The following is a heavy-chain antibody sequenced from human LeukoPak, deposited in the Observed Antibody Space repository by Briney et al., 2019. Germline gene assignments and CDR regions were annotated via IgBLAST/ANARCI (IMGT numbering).Heavy chain of an antibody. D-gene: IGHD1-26*01. CDR1: GFTFSSYA. J-gene: IGHJ4*02. CDR2: ISGSGGSA. Sequence: PGGSLRLSCAASGFTFSSYAMGWVRQAPGKGLEWVSAISGSGGSAYYADSVKGRFTISRDNSKNTLYLQMNSLRAEDTAVYYCAKIWSSGSYGYWGQGTLVTVSS. V-gene: IGHV3-23*01. CDR3: AKIWSSGSYGY.